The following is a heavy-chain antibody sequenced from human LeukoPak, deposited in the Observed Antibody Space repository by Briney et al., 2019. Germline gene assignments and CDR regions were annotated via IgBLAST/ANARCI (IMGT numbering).Heavy chain of an antibody. CDR1: GYTFTNNY. CDR2: IYPRDGST. CDR3: ARDQEGFDY. V-gene: IGHV1-46*01. Sequence: ASVKVSCKASGYTFTNNYLHWVRQAPGQGLEWMGMIYPRDGSTSYAQNFQGRVTVTRDTSTTTVHMELRGLRSEDTAVYYCARDQEGFDYWGQGTVVTVSP. J-gene: IGHJ4*02.